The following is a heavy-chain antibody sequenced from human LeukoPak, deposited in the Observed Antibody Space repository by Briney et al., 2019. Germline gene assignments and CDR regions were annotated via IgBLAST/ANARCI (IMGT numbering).Heavy chain of an antibody. D-gene: IGHD2-21*01. V-gene: IGHV4-31*03. J-gene: IGHJ4*02. CDR1: GGSISSGGYY. CDR3: ARGLAYCGGDCYDY. CDR2: IYYSGST. Sequence: SQTLSLTCTVSGGSISSGGYYWSWIRQHPGKGLEWIGYIYYSGSTNYNPSLKSRVTISVDTSKNHFSLNLSSLTAADTAVYYCARGLAYCGGDCYDYWGQGILVTVSS.